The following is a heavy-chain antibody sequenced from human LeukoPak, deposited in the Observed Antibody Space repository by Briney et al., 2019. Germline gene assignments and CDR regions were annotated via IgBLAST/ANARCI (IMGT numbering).Heavy chain of an antibody. V-gene: IGHV3-48*03. J-gene: IGHJ4*02. CDR2: ISSSGNTI. D-gene: IGHD2-8*02. CDR3: ATYRQVLLPFES. Sequence: GGSLRLSCAASGFTFSSYEMNWVRQAPGKGLDWVSYISSSGNTIYYADSVKGRFTISRDNAKNSLYLQMNSLRAEDTAIYYCATYRQVLLPFESWGQGTLVTVSS. CDR1: GFTFSSYE.